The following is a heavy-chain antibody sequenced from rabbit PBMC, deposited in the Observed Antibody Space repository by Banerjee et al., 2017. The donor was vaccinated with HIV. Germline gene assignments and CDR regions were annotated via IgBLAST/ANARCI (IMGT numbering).Heavy chain of an antibody. J-gene: IGHJ3*01. CDR3: ARELADYTGYNYATRLDL. CDR2: IYTTSGST. V-gene: IGHV1S40*01. D-gene: IGHD7-1*01. Sequence: QSLEESGGGLVKPGGTLTLTCKASGIDFSSYYRMCWVRQAPGRGLELIACIYTTSGSTYYASWAKGRFTISKTSSTTVTLQMTSLTAADTATYFCARELADYTGYNYATRLDLWGQGTLVT. CDR1: GIDFSSYYR.